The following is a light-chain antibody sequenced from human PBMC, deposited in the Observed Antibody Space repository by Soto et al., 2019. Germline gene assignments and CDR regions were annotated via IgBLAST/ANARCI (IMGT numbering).Light chain of an antibody. V-gene: IGKV3-15*01. CDR2: STS. CDR1: QSVSSN. CDR3: QQYNDRPGT. Sequence: EIVMPQSPATLSVSPGERATLSCRASQSVSSNLAWFQQKPGQAPRLLMYSTSTRATGIPVRFSGSGSGTEFTLTISSLQSEDFAVYYCQQYNDRPGTFGQGTKV. J-gene: IGKJ1*01.